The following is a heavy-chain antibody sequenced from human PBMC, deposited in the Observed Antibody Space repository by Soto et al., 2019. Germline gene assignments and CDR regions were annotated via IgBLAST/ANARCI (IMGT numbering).Heavy chain of an antibody. Sequence: SETLSLTCSVSGGSISNNNYHWGWIRQPPGKGLERMGSIYYRGNTYYNPSLRSRITISVDTSRNQFSLALSSVTAADTAVYFCARLRGGCPADFWGQGTLVTVSS. D-gene: IGHD3-16*01. J-gene: IGHJ4*02. V-gene: IGHV4-39*01. CDR3: ARLRGGCPADF. CDR2: IYYRGNT. CDR1: GGSISNNNYH.